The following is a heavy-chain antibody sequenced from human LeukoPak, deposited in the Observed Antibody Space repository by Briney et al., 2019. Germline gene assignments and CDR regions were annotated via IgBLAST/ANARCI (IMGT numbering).Heavy chain of an antibody. CDR2: INDYGST. CDR1: GGSFSGHY. D-gene: IGHD3-22*01. J-gene: IGHJ4*02. Sequence: SETLSLTCAVYGGSFSGHYWTWIRQPPGKGLEWIGEINDYGSTDYNPSLKSRVTISVDKSKTQFSLKLSSVTDADTAVYYCASEDSSGLYYFDYWGQGTLVTVSS. CDR3: ASEDSSGLYYFDY. V-gene: IGHV4-34*01.